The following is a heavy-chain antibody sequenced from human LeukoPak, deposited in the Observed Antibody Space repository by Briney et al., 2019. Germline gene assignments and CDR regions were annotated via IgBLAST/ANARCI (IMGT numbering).Heavy chain of an antibody. Sequence: GGSLRLSCAASGSTFSSYAMHWVRQAPGKGLEWVAAISYDGSNKYYADSVKGRFTISRDNSKNTLYLQMNSLRAEDTAVYYCARDPYYYDSSGYYYFDYWGQGTLVTVSS. CDR3: ARDPYYYDSSGYYYFDY. V-gene: IGHV3-30-3*01. CDR2: ISYDGSNK. J-gene: IGHJ4*02. D-gene: IGHD3-22*01. CDR1: GSTFSSYA.